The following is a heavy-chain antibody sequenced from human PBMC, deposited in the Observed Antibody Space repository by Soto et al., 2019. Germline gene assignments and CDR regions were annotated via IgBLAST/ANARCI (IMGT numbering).Heavy chain of an antibody. CDR1: GFSLTTSGVG. CDR3: SHRVLRTVFGLVTTTASYFDF. D-gene: IGHD3-3*01. V-gene: IGHV2-5*02. J-gene: IGHJ4*02. CDR2: IYWDDDK. Sequence: QITLNESGPTQVKPRQTLTLTCTFSGFSLTTSGVGVGWIRQSPGKAPERLALIYWDDDKRYSPSRKSRLTITKETTKSQVVLTMSDLDPADTATYYCSHRVLRTVFGLVTTTASYFDFWGQGTPVAVSS.